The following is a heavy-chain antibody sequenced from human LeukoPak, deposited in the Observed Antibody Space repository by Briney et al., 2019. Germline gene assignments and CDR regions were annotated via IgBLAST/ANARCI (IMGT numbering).Heavy chain of an antibody. CDR1: GGSISSYY. J-gene: IGHJ3*02. CDR3: AREYCGGDCYHDAFDI. Sequence: ETLSLTCTVSGGSISSYYWSWIRQPPGKGLEWVSSISSSSSYIYYADSVKGRFTISRDNAKNSLYLRMNSLRAEDTAVYYCAREYCGGDCYHDAFDIWGQGTMVTVSS. V-gene: IGHV3-21*01. CDR2: ISSSSSYI. D-gene: IGHD2-21*02.